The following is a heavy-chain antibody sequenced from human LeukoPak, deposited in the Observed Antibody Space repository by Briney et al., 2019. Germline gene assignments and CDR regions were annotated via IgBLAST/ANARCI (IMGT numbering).Heavy chain of an antibody. V-gene: IGHV3-48*01. J-gene: IGHJ4*02. CDR1: GFSFDDYA. Sequence: PGGSLRLSCAASGFSFDDYAMNWVRQAPGKGLEWISYISSGSSSIYYADSVKGRFTISRDNAKNSLYLQMKSLRVEDTAVYYCARLSSGWHVDYWGQGTLVTVSS. D-gene: IGHD6-19*01. CDR3: ARLSSGWHVDY. CDR2: ISSGSSSI.